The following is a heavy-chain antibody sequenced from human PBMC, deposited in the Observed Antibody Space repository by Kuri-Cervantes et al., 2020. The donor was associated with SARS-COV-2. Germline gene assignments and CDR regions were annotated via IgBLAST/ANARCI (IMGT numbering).Heavy chain of an antibody. J-gene: IGHJ3*02. CDR1: GFTFSSYE. CDR2: IKQDGSET. D-gene: IGHD5-18*01. V-gene: IGHV3-7*01. Sequence: GESLKISCAASGFTFSSYEMNWVRQAPGKGLEWVADIKQDGSETYYVDSVKGRFTISRDNAKTPLYLQMNSLRAEDTAVYYCARAVRIGYNYGYDRGRAFDIWGQGTMVTVSS. CDR3: ARAVRIGYNYGYDRGRAFDI.